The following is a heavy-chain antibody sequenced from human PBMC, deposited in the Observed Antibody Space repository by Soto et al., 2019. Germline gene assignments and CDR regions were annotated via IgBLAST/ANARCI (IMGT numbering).Heavy chain of an antibody. CDR1: GFTFSSYS. J-gene: IGHJ6*03. Sequence: EVQLVESGGGLVKPGGSLRLSCAASGFTFSSYSMNWVRQAPVKGLEWVSSISSSSSYIYYADSVKGRFTISRDNAKNSLYLQMNSLRAEDTAVYYCARDVGGWDAWSKNYYYYYYMDVWGKGTTVTVSS. CDR3: ARDVGGWDAWSKNYYYYYYMDV. D-gene: IGHD2-15*01. V-gene: IGHV3-21*01. CDR2: ISSSSSYI.